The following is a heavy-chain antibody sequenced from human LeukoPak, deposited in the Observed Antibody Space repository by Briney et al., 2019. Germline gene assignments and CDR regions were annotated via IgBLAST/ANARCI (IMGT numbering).Heavy chain of an antibody. CDR1: GYTFPSYD. CDR2: INPSGGST. Sequence: ASVKVSCKASGYTFPSYDMHWVRQAPGQGLEWMGIINPSGGSTSYAQIFQGRVTMTRDTSTSTVYMGLSSLRSEDTAVYYCARGGSSWYRGSFQHWGQGTLVTVSS. CDR3: ARGGSSWYRGSFQH. D-gene: IGHD6-13*01. J-gene: IGHJ1*01. V-gene: IGHV1-46*01.